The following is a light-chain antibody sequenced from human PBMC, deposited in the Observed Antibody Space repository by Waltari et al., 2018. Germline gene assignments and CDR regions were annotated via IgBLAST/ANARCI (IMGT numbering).Light chain of an antibody. CDR2: KDS. J-gene: IGLJ3*02. CDR3: QSADTSDTWL. Sequence: SSELTQPHSVSVSPGQTATITCSGDALPRQYVYWYQQKPGQAPVLLIYKDSERPSGIPERFSGSSSGTIVTLTISGVQAEDEADYYCQSADTSDTWLFGGGTKLTVL. CDR1: ALPRQY. V-gene: IGLV3-25*03.